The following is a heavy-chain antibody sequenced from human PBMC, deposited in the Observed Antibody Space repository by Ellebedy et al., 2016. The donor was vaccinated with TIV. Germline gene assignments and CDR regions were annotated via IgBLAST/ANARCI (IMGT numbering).Heavy chain of an antibody. Sequence: PGGSLRPSCAASGSTFSSYGMHWVRQAPGKGLEWVANIKQDGSEKWYVDLVKGRFTISRANAKNSLYLQMSSLRAEDTAVYYCAKDQGWAYPGSTRFDYWGQGTLVTFSS. CDR1: GSTFSSYG. CDR2: IKQDGSEK. D-gene: IGHD3-10*01. V-gene: IGHV3-7*01. CDR3: AKDQGWAYPGSTRFDY. J-gene: IGHJ4*02.